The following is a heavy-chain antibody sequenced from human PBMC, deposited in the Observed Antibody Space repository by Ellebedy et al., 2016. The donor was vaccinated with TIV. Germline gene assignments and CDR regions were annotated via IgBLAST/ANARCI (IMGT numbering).Heavy chain of an antibody. D-gene: IGHD3-22*01. Sequence: MPSETLSLTCAVYGGSFSGYYWRWIRQPPGKGLEWIGEINHSGSTNYNPSLKSRVTISVDTSKNQFSLKLSSVTAADTAVYYCASSYYDSSGYEGVGDYWGQGTLVTVSS. CDR2: INHSGST. V-gene: IGHV4-34*01. J-gene: IGHJ4*02. CDR3: ASSYYDSSGYEGVGDY. CDR1: GGSFSGYY.